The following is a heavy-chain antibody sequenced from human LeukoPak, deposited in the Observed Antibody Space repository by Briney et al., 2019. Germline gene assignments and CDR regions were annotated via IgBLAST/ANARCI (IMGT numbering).Heavy chain of an antibody. V-gene: IGHV5-51*01. D-gene: IGHD1-26*01. Sequence: GESLKISCKGSGYTFTNYWIGWVRQMPGKGLEWMGIIWPSDSDTRYSPSFQGQVTISADKSISTAYLQWSSLKASDTAIYFCAGRISGYYIDYWGQGTLVSVPS. CDR1: GYTFTNYW. CDR3: AGRISGYYIDY. CDR2: IWPSDSDT. J-gene: IGHJ4*02.